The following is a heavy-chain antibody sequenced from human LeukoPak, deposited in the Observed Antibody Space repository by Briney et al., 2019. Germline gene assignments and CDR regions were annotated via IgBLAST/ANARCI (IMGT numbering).Heavy chain of an antibody. CDR1: GFTFDEYA. V-gene: IGHV3-9*01. J-gene: IGHJ3*02. CDR3: AKDKLWELAKYDAFDI. Sequence: PGGSLRLSCAASGFTFDEYAMHWVRQAPGKGLEWVSGISWNSGSIGYADSVKGRFTISRDNSKNTLYLQMNSLRAEDTAVYYCAKDKLWELAKYDAFDIWGQGTMVTVSS. D-gene: IGHD1-26*01. CDR2: ISWNSGSI.